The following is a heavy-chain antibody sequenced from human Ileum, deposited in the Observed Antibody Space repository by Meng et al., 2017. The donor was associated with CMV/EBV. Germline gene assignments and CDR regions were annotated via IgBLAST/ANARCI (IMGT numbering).Heavy chain of an antibody. CDR3: ARDVGRGDSKSSFDP. J-gene: IGHJ5*02. Sequence: GGPLRPSWAAPGLTFSSYGVHWLRQAPGKGLEWVPFIRYDAGKTFYAESVKGRFTISRDNSKNTLFVQMNSLRRDDTAMYYCARDVGRGDSKSSFDPWGPGTLVTVSS. V-gene: IGHV3-30*02. CDR1: GLTFSSYG. CDR2: IRYDAGKT. D-gene: IGHD2-21*02.